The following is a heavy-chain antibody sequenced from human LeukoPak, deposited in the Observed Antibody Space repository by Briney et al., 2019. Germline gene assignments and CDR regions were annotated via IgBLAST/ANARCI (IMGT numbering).Heavy chain of an antibody. CDR2: TYYSGST. Sequence: SETLSLTCTVSGVSISSGDYYWSWIRQPPGKGLEWIGYTYYSGSTYYNPSLRSRVTISVDTSKNQFSLKLSSVTAADTAVYYCARPYYYDSRIDPWGQGTRVTVSS. CDR3: ARPYYYDSRIDP. D-gene: IGHD3-22*01. V-gene: IGHV4-30-4*01. J-gene: IGHJ5*02. CDR1: GVSISSGDYY.